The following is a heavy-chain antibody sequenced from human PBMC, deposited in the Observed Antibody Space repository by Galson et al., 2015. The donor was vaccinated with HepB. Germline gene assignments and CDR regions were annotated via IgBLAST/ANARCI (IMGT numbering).Heavy chain of an antibody. V-gene: IGHV1-58*01. CDR1: GFTFTSSA. CDR3: AVGNLEYFGWLFRRGGGYGMDV. Sequence: SVKVSCKASGFTFTSSAVQWVRQARGQRLEWIGWIVVGSGNTNYAQKFQERVTITRDMSTSTAYMELSSLRSEDTAVYYCAVGNLEYFGWLFRRGGGYGMDVWGQGTTVTVSS. CDR2: IVVGSGNT. D-gene: IGHD3-9*01. J-gene: IGHJ6*02.